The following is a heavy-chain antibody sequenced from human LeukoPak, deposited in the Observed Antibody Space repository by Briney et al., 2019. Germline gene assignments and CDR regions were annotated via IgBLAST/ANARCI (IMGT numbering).Heavy chain of an antibody. D-gene: IGHD3-10*01. Sequence: GGSLRLSCAASGFTFSSYGIHWVRQAPGKGLEWVAFIRYDGSNKYYADSVKGRFTISRDNSKNTLYLQMNRLRSDDTAVYYCAKSYYGSGSYSDYYYYMDVWGKGTTVTVSS. CDR2: IRYDGSNK. J-gene: IGHJ6*03. CDR3: AKSYYGSGSYSDYYYYMDV. CDR1: GFTFSSYG. V-gene: IGHV3-30*02.